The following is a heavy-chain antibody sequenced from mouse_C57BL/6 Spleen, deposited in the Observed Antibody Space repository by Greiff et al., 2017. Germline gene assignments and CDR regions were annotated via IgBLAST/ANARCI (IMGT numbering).Heavy chain of an antibody. V-gene: IGHV1-47*01. Sequence: VQLQQSGAELVKPGASVKMSCKASGYTFTTYPIEWMKQNHGKSLEWIGNFHPYNDDTKYNEKFKGKATLTVEKSSSTVYLELSRLTSDDSAVYYCAIYGYGGYWYFDVWGTGTTVTVSS. CDR1: GYTFTTYP. D-gene: IGHD2-2*01. CDR2: FHPYNDDT. J-gene: IGHJ1*03. CDR3: AIYGYGGYWYFDV.